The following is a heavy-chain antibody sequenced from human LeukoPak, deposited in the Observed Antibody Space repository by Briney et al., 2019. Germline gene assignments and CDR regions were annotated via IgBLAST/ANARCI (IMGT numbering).Heavy chain of an antibody. CDR2: MNPNSGNT. CDR3: ASGKRITMVRGQKRAYYFDY. CDR1: GYTFTSYD. V-gene: IGHV1-8*01. D-gene: IGHD3-10*01. Sequence: GAAVKVSRKPSGYTFTSYDNNLVRQATGPGMEWMGGMNPNSGNTGYAQKLQGRVSMTRNTSISTAYMELSSLSSEDTAVYYCASGKRITMVRGQKRAYYFDYWGQGTLVTVSS. J-gene: IGHJ4*02.